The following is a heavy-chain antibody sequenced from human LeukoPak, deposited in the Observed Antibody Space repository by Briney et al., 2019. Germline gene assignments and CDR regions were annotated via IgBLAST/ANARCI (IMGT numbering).Heavy chain of an antibody. CDR2: INPSGGST. D-gene: IGHD6-19*01. CDR3: AGKGIAVAWFQH. CDR1: GYTFTSYY. J-gene: IGHJ1*01. Sequence: ASVKVSCEASGYTFTSYYMHWVRQAPGQGLEWMGIINPSGGSTSYAQKFQGRVTMTRDTSTSTVYMELSSLRTEDTAVYYCAGKGIAVAWFQHWGQGTLVTVSS. V-gene: IGHV1-46*01.